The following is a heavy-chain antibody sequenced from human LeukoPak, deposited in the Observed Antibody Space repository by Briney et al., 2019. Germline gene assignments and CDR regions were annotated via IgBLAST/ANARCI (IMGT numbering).Heavy chain of an antibody. V-gene: IGHV3-23*01. J-gene: IGHJ4*02. D-gene: IGHD3-3*02. Sequence: GGSLRLSCAASGFTFRTNAMSWVRQAPGKALEWVSGISDRGRAFYADSAKGRFTISRDNSKNTLYLQMNSLRAEDTAIYYCVKDHHFWSGIDYWGQGTLVTVSS. CDR1: GFTFRTNA. CDR3: VKDHHFWSGIDY. CDR2: ISDRGRA.